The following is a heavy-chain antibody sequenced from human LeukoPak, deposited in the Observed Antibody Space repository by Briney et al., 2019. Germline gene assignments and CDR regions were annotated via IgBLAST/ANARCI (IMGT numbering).Heavy chain of an antibody. V-gene: IGHV1-24*01. D-gene: IGHD6-13*01. Sequence: GASVKVSCKVSGYTLTELSMHWVRQAPGKGLEWMGGFDPEDGETIYAQKFQGRVTMTEDTSTDTAYIELSSLRAEDTAVYYCARGSSSQNYYYYYGMDVWGQGTTVTVSS. CDR1: GYTLTELS. CDR3: ARGSSSQNYYYYYGMDV. CDR2: FDPEDGET. J-gene: IGHJ6*02.